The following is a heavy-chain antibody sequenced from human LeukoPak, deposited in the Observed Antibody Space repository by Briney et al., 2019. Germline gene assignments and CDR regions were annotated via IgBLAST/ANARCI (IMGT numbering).Heavy chain of an antibody. Sequence: PGGSLRLSCVASGFTFGSYWRNWVRQAPGKGLVWVSRINSDGTSTKYAYSVKGRITISRDNAKNSLYLQMNSLRDEDTAVYYCSRVAYYYDSSGSDYWGQGTLVTVSS. D-gene: IGHD3-22*01. CDR3: SRVAYYYDSSGSDY. J-gene: IGHJ4*02. CDR1: GFTFGSYW. CDR2: INSDGTST. V-gene: IGHV3-74*03.